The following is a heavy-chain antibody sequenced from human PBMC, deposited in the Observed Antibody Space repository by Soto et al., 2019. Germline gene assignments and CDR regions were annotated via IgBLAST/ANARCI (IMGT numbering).Heavy chain of an antibody. Sequence: QVHLVESGGGVVQPGRSLTLSCGASGFTFSSYGMHWVRQAPGRGLEWVAFIWYDGRNENYTDSVKGRFSISRDNSKNTLYLEMNRLRAEDTAVYYWARGTATDGLDSWGQGTLVTVSS. D-gene: IGHD2-21*02. CDR1: GFTFSSYG. CDR2: IWYDGRNE. CDR3: ARGTATDGLDS. J-gene: IGHJ5*01. V-gene: IGHV3-33*01.